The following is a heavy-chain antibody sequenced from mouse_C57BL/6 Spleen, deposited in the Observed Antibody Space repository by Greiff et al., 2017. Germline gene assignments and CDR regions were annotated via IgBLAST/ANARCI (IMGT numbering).Heavy chain of an antibody. CDR3: ARWGRFFDY. CDR1: GYTFTSYW. CDR2: IDPNSGGT. J-gene: IGHJ2*01. V-gene: IGHV1-72*01. Sequence: VQRVESGAELVKPGASVKLSCKASGYTFTSYWMHWVKQRPGRGLAWIGRIDPNSGGTKYNEKFKSKATLTVDKPSSAAYMQLSSLTSEDSAVDDGARWGRFFDYWGQGTTLTVSS.